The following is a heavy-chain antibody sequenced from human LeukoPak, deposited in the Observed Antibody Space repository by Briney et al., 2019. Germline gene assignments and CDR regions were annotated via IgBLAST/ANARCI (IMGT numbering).Heavy chain of an antibody. CDR2: MNPNSGNT. CDR1: GYTFTNYD. D-gene: IGHD5-18*01. J-gene: IGHJ4*02. CDR3: ARKGAYSYGHPNYFDY. V-gene: IGHV1-8*01. Sequence: GASVKVSCKASGYTFTNYDINWVRQAAGQGLEWMGWMNPNSGNTGYAQKFQGRVTMTRNTSISTAYMELSSLKSEDTAVYYCARKGAYSYGHPNYFDYWGQGTLVTVSS.